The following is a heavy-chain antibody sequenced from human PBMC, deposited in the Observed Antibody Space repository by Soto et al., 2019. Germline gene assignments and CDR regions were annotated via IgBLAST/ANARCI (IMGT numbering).Heavy chain of an antibody. V-gene: IGHV1-8*01. CDR1: GYTFTTYD. J-gene: IGHJ4*02. D-gene: IGHD2-21*01. CDR2: MNPKRGYA. CDR3: VRVSGRIDY. Sequence: QVQLVQSGDEVKKPGASVKVSCKASGYTFTTYDINWVRQAPGQRLEWVGWMNPKRGYAGSAQKFEGRVSMARDTSINTGYMELSSLRSGDTAVYYCVRVSGRIDYWGQGSLVTVSS.